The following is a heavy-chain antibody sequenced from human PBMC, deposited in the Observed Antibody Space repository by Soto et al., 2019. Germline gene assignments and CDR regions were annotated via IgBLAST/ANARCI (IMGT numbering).Heavy chain of an antibody. CDR1: GFTFSTYW. V-gene: IGHV3-74*01. CDR3: ARDRWGGGRDMDV. J-gene: IGHJ6*02. Sequence: EVQLVESGGGLVQPGGSLRLSCAASGFTFSTYWIHWVRQAPGKWLVWVSRINSDGSSTNYADSVKGRFTISRDNAKNTLFLQMNSLRAEDTAVYYCARDRWGGGRDMDVWGQGTTVTVSS. CDR2: INSDGSST. D-gene: IGHD3-10*01.